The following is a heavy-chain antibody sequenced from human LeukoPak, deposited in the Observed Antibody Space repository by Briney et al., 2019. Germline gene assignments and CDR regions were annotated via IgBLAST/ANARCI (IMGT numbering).Heavy chain of an antibody. CDR1: GFTFSSYS. V-gene: IGHV3-23*01. J-gene: IGHJ4*02. CDR2: ISGSGGST. Sequence: GGSLRLSCAASGFTFSSYSMNWVRQAPGKGLEWVSGISGSGGSTYYADSVKGRFTISRDNSKNTLYLQMNSLRAEDTAVYYCAKGSRAAGYYFDYWGQGTLVTVSS. D-gene: IGHD6-25*01. CDR3: AKGSRAAGYYFDY.